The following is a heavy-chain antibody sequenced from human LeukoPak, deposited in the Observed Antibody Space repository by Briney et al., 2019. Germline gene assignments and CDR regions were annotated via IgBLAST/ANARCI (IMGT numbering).Heavy chain of an antibody. V-gene: IGHV4-59*01. Sequence: SETLSLTCAVYGGSFSGYYWSWIRQPPGKGLEWIGYIYYSGSTNYNPSLKSRVTISVDTSKNQFSLKLSSVTAADTAVYYCARGGGAGYYDFWSGDYNWFDPWGQGTLVTVSS. J-gene: IGHJ5*02. CDR1: GGSFSGYY. D-gene: IGHD3-3*01. CDR3: ARGGGAGYYDFWSGDYNWFDP. CDR2: IYYSGST.